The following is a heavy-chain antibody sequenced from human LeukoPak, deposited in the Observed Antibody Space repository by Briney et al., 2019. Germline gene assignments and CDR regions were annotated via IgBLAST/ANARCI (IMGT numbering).Heavy chain of an antibody. Sequence: GGSLRLSCTASGFTFGDYAMSWVRQAPGKGLEWVAVISYDGSNKYYADSVKGRFTISRDNSKNTLYLQMNSLRAEDTAVYYCAKDLYYYDSSGAFDIWGQGTMVTVSS. CDR3: AKDLYYYDSSGAFDI. V-gene: IGHV3-30*04. J-gene: IGHJ3*02. CDR1: GFTFGDYA. CDR2: ISYDGSNK. D-gene: IGHD3-22*01.